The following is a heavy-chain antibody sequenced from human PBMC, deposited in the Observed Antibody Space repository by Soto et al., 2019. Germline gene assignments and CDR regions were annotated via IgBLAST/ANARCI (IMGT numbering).Heavy chain of an antibody. Sequence: QVELVQSGAEVKKPGSSVKVSCQASEDTFRNYAISWVRQAPGQGLEWMGGIIPIFGTANYAQKFQGSVTITADTSANTVYLELTSLRSEDTAVYYCASTNYDSSAYYHWHLGLWGRGTLVTVSS. V-gene: IGHV1-69*06. CDR1: EDTFRNYA. CDR3: ASTNYDSSAYYHWHLGL. CDR2: IIPIFGTA. J-gene: IGHJ2*01. D-gene: IGHD3-22*01.